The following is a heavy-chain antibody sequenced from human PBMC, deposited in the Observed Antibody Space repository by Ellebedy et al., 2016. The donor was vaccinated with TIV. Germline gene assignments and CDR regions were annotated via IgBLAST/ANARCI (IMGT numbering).Heavy chain of an antibody. J-gene: IGHJ4*02. D-gene: IGHD4-17*01. CDR1: GFTFSIYW. V-gene: IGHV3-7*01. CDR3: ARHTDYALDY. CDR2: IKQDGSEQ. Sequence: GESLKISCTASGFTFSIYWMTCVRQAPGKGLEFVANIKQDGSEQSYVDSVKGRFTISRDNAKNSLHLQMNGLRDEDTAVYYCARHTDYALDYWGQGALVTVSS.